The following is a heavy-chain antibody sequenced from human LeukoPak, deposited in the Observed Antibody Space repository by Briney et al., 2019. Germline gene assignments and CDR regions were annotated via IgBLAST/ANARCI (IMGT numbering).Heavy chain of an antibody. CDR2: ISYDGSNK. D-gene: IGHD4-17*01. V-gene: IGHV3-30*04. Sequence: GGSLRLSCAASGFTFSSYAMHWVRQAPGKGLEWVAVISYDGSNKYYADSVKGRFTISRDNSKNTLYLRMNSLRAEDTAVYYCARPTTVTTVFDPWGQGTLVTVSS. CDR1: GFTFSSYA. J-gene: IGHJ5*02. CDR3: ARPTTVTTVFDP.